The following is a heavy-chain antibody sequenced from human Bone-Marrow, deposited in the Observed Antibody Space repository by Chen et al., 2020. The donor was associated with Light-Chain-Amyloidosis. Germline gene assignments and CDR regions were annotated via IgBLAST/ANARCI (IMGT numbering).Heavy chain of an antibody. CDR3: ARRRDGYNFDY. D-gene: IGHD2-21*01. Sequence: SGPEVKKPGESLKISCKGSGYTFPNYWIGWVRQMPGKGLEWMGVIYPDDSDARYSPSFEGXXTISXXXXXXXXXXXXXXXXASXXXMYYCARRRDGYNFDYWGQGTLVTVSS. V-gene: IGHV5-51*01. CDR2: IYPDDSDA. J-gene: IGHJ4*02. CDR1: GYTFPNYW.